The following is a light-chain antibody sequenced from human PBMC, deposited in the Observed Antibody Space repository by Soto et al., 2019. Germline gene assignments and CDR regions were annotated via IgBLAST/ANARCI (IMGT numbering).Light chain of an antibody. CDR3: ATWDGSLPGEV. Sequence: QSVLTQPPSASGTPGQRVTISCSGSTSNIGTNYVYWYQQLPGTAPRLLMYSTNKRPSGVPDRFSGSKSGTSGTLDITGLQTGDEADYYCATWDGSLPGEVFGGGTKLTVL. J-gene: IGLJ2*01. CDR1: TSNIGTNY. V-gene: IGLV1-47*02. CDR2: STN.